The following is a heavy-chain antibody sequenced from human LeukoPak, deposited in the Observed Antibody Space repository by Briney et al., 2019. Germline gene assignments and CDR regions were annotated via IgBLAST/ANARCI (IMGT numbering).Heavy chain of an antibody. Sequence: GGSLRLSCAASGFAFSSYSMTWVRQAPGKGLEWVSSITSSSSYIYYADSVKGRFTISRDDAKNSLCLQMNSLRVEDTAVYYCARERHTFDPWGQGTLVTVSS. J-gene: IGHJ5*02. D-gene: IGHD6-25*01. CDR1: GFAFSSYS. CDR2: ITSSSSYI. V-gene: IGHV3-21*01. CDR3: ARERHTFDP.